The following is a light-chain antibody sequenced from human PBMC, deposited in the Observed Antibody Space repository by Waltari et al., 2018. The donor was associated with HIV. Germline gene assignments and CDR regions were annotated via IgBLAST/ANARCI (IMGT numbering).Light chain of an antibody. V-gene: IGKV1-39*01. CDR1: QTVSTY. CDR3: QQSFNNPRS. J-gene: IGKJ1*01. CDR2: AAS. Sequence: DIQMTPSPSSLSASIGDRVTITCRASQTVSTYLNWYQQKPGKAPKLLIYAASSLQSGVPSRFSGSGSGTEFTLTISSLQPEDFATYYCQQSFNNPRSFGQGTKVEVK.